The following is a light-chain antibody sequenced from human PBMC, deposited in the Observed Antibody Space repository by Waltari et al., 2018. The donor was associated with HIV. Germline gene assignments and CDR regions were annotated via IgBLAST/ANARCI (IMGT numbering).Light chain of an antibody. CDR1: SSHIRSNT. V-gene: IGLV1-44*01. J-gene: IGLJ2*01. CDR3: AAWDDSLNGVV. CDR2: SNN. Sequence: SVLPQPPSASGTPGQRVTISCSGSSSHIRSNTVNWYQQLPGTAPKLLIYSNNQRPSGVPDRFSGSKSGTSASLAISGLQSEDEADYYCAAWDDSLNGVVVGGGTKLTVL.